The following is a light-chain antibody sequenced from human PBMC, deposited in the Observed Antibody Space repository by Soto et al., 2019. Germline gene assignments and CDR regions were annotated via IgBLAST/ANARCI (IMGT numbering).Light chain of an antibody. CDR2: AAS. CDR1: QSISSY. Sequence: DIQMTQSPSPLSASVGDRVTITCRASQSISSYLNWYQQKPGKAPKLLIYAASSLQSGVPSRFSGSGSGTDFTLTISSLQPEDFATYYCQQSYSTPYTFGQATTLEIK. J-gene: IGKJ2*01. V-gene: IGKV1-39*01. CDR3: QQSYSTPYT.